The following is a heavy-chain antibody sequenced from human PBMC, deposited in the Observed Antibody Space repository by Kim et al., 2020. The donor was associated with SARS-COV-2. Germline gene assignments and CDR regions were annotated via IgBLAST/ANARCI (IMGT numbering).Heavy chain of an antibody. CDR2: IYYSGST. D-gene: IGHD6-13*01. Sequence: SETLSLTCTVSGGSISSSSYYWGWIRQPPGKGLEWIGSIYYSGSTYYNPSLKSRVTISVDTSKNQFSLKLSSVTAADTAVYYCARRTLIAAAGKELDYWGQGTLVTVSS. V-gene: IGHV4-39*01. CDR1: GGSISSSSYY. CDR3: ARRTLIAAAGKELDY. J-gene: IGHJ4*02.